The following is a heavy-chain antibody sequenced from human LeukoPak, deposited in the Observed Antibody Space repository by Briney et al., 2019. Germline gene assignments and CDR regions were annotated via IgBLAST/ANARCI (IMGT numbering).Heavy chain of an antibody. CDR3: ARGKRVQLWFPYYFDY. D-gene: IGHD5-18*01. Sequence: ASVKVSCKASGYTFTSYGISWVRQAPGQGLEWMGWISAYNGNTNYAQKLQGRVTMTTDTSTSTAYMELRSLRSDDTAVYYCARGKRVQLWFPYYFDYWGQGTLVTVSS. CDR2: ISAYNGNT. CDR1: GYTFTSYG. J-gene: IGHJ4*02. V-gene: IGHV1-18*01.